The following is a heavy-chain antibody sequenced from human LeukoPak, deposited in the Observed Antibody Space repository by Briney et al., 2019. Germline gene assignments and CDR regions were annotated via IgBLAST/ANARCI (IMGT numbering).Heavy chain of an antibody. CDR3: AKDSYGGNSKFDY. CDR2: IWYDGSNK. CDR1: GFTFSSYG. D-gene: IGHD4-23*01. J-gene: IGHJ4*02. V-gene: IGHV3-33*06. Sequence: SGGSLRLSCAASGFTFSSYGMHWVRQAPGKGLEWVEVIWYDGSNKYYADSVKGRFTISRDNSKNTLYLQMNSLRAEDTAVYYCAKDSYGGNSKFDYWGQGTLVTVSS.